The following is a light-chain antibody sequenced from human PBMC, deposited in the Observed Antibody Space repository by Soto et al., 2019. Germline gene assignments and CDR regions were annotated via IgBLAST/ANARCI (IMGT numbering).Light chain of an antibody. CDR2: AAS. CDR1: QVISNF. V-gene: IGKV1-27*01. J-gene: IGKJ1*01. CDR3: QKYDSAPWT. Sequence: DIQMTQSPSSLSASVGDKVTNTCRASQVISNFLALYQQKPGKVPKLLIRAASTLQSGVPSRFSSSGSGTDFALTISSLQPEDVATYYCQKYDSAPWTFGQGTKVDIK.